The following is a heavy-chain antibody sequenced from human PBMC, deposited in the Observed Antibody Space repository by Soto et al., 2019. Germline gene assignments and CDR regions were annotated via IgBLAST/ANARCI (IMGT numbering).Heavy chain of an antibody. CDR3: ARERENYYFSSWIADAMDV. V-gene: IGHV3-11*01. CDR1: GFTFNDYS. J-gene: IGHJ6*02. Sequence: QVQLVESGGVLVKPGWSLRLSCTASGFTFNDYSMSWIRQAPGKGLEWLSYITSSGSATYYADSVKGRFTIYRDNAKNSLLRQVNSLRPEDTAVYFCARERENYYFSSWIADAMDVWGQGTTVTVSS. D-gene: IGHD3-22*01. CDR2: ITSSGSAT.